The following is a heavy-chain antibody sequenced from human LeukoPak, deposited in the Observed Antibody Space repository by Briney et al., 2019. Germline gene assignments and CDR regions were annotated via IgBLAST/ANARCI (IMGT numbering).Heavy chain of an antibody. D-gene: IGHD3-10*01. V-gene: IGHV4-59*08. J-gene: IGHJ4*02. CDR3: ASNYYGSGSLDY. Sequence: SETLSLTCTVSGGSISSYYWSWIRQPPGKGLEWIGYIYYSGSTNYNPSLKSRVTISVDTSKNQFSLKVSSVTAAGTAVYYCASNYYGSGSLDYWGQENLVTVSS. CDR1: GGSISSYY. CDR2: IYYSGST.